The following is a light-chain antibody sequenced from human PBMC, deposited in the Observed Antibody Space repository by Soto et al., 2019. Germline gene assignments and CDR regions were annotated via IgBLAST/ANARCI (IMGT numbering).Light chain of an antibody. CDR3: QQSHRTTYT. CDR2: AAS. V-gene: IGKV1-39*01. CDR1: HDIINY. J-gene: IGKJ3*01. Sequence: DIQMTQAPSSLSASLGDRITISCRASHDIINYVNWYHQRPGEAPKLLISAASSLQDGVPSRFSGSGSGTDFTLSISGLRPEDIGTYYCQQSHRTTYTFGPGTTV.